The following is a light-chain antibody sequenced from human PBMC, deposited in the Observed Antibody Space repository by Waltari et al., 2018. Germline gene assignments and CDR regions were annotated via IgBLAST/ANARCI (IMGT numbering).Light chain of an antibody. J-gene: IGKJ4*01. CDR1: QSVSSY. Sequence: EIVLTQSPATLSLSPGERATLSCRASQSVSSYLAWYQQKPGQAPRLLIYDASNRATGIPARFSGSWSGTDFTLTISSLEPEDFAVYYCQQRSIWPPLTFGGGTKVEIK. CDR3: QQRSIWPPLT. V-gene: IGKV3-11*01. CDR2: DAS.